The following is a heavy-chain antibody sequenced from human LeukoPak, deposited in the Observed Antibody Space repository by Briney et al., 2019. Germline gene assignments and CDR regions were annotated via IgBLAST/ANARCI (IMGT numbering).Heavy chain of an antibody. J-gene: IGHJ6*02. CDR2: INAGNGNT. CDR3: ARARIAAAGPGEGYYYGMDV. CDR1: GYTFTTYA. Sequence: ASVKVSCKASGYTFTTYAVHWVRQAPGQRLEWMGWINAGNGNTKYSQKFQGRVTITRDTSATTVYMELSSLRSDDTAVYYCARARIAAAGPGEGYYYGMDVWGQGTTVTVSS. D-gene: IGHD6-13*01. V-gene: IGHV1-3*01.